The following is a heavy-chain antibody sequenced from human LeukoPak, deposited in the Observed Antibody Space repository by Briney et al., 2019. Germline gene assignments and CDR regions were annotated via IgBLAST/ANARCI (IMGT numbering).Heavy chain of an antibody. CDR3: ARKAATRSIDY. CDR2: IYHSGSI. Sequence: SETLSLTCSVSGDSLGSGMYYWGWIRQAPGKGLTWIGSIYHSGSIFYNASFESRVAMSVDPSKNEFSLRLTSVTAADTAVYYCARKAATRSIDYWGQGTLVTVSS. D-gene: IGHD3-10*01. J-gene: IGHJ4*02. V-gene: IGHV4-39*01. CDR1: GDSLGSGMYY.